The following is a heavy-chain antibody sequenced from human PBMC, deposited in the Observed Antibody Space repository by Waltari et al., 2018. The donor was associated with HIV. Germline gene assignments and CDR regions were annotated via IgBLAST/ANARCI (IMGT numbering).Heavy chain of an antibody. J-gene: IGHJ6*02. CDR1: GFSVSDHY. Sequence: EVQLVESGGGLVQPGGSLRLSCAASGFSVSDHYRSWVRLAPGKGLQWVSVLYNEGRTQYIDSVKGRLTIFRDNSKNALYLQMNSLRVDDTAVYYCARMKRSYGSGQARYFYFGMDVWGQGTTVIVSS. CDR2: LYNEGRT. D-gene: IGHD3-10*01. V-gene: IGHV3-53*01. CDR3: ARMKRSYGSGQARYFYFGMDV.